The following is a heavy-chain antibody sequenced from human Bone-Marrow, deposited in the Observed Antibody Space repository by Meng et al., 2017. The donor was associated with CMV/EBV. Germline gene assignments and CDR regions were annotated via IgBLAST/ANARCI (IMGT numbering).Heavy chain of an antibody. CDR1: GGSSTIGSYY. V-gene: IGHV4-61*02. J-gene: IGHJ4*02. CDR2: IYISGTT. D-gene: IGHD7-27*01. Sequence: CTVSGGSSTIGSYYWTWIRQPAGKGLEWIGLIYISGTTKYNPSPKSRVTISVDKSKNQFSLKLSAVSAADTAVYYCARGLGIGEIDYWGQGALVTVSS. CDR3: ARGLGIGEIDY.